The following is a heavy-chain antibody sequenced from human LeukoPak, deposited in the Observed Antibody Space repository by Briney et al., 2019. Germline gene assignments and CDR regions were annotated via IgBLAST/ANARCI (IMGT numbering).Heavy chain of an antibody. CDR2: INHNGNVN. J-gene: IGHJ4*02. CDR1: GFTFSSYW. V-gene: IGHV3-7*01. Sequence: AGGSLRLSCAASGFTFSSYWMNWARQAPGKGLEWVASINHNGNVNYYVDSVKGRFTISRDNAENSLYLQMNSLRAEDTALYYCARKRPNYFDYWGQGTLVTVSS. CDR3: ARKRPNYFDY.